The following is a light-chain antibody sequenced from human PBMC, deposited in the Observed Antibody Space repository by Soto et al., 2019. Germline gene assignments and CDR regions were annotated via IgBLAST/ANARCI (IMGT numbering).Light chain of an antibody. CDR1: SRDVGGYNY. CDR2: DVS. CDR3: SSYTGSSSCV. J-gene: IGLJ1*01. V-gene: IGLV2-14*03. Sequence: QSVLTQPASVSGSPGQSITISCTGSSRDVGGYNYVSWYQQHPGKAPKLMIFDVSNRPSGVSNRFSGSKSGNTASLTISGLQAEDRADYYCSSYTGSSSCVFGLGTKVTAL.